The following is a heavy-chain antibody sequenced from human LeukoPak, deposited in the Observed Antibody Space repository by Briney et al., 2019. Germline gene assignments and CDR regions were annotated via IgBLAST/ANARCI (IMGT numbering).Heavy chain of an antibody. CDR3: ARLATPSAMAARGRSWFES. CDR2: IYYTQST. CDR1: GDSLSSSRSY. D-gene: IGHD6-6*01. V-gene: IGHV4-61*01. J-gene: IGHJ5*01. Sequence: SQTLSLTCTVSGDSLSSSRSYWSWLRQPPGKGLEWIAHIYYTQSTNSNPSLKSPVPKSDDPPKNQFSLELSSVTAAGTAVYYCARLATPSAMAARGRSWFESWGEGTLVTVSS.